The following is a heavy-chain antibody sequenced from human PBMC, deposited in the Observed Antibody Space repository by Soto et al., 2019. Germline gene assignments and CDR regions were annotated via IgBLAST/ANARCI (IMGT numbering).Heavy chain of an antibody. J-gene: IGHJ5*02. V-gene: IGHV1-2*02. CDR3: ARDLSRHSWKWFDP. CDR2: IHPNSGDT. Sequence: QVQLVQSGAEVKEPGASVKVSCRTSGYTFTDHYINWVRQAPGQVPEYMGWIHPNSGDTKYTQRFQSRGTMTRDTSISTANLELRRLTSDDTAGYYCARDLSRHSWKWFDPWGQGALVTVSS. D-gene: IGHD1-1*01. CDR1: GYTFTDHY.